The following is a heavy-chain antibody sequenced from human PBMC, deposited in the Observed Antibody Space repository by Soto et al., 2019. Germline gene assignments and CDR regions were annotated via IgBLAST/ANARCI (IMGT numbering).Heavy chain of an antibody. CDR3: ARFISRSSLVVPAATYYYYYGMDV. D-gene: IGHD2-2*01. Sequence: ASVKVSCKVSGYTPTELSVHWVRQAPGKGLEWMGGFDPEDGETIYAQKFQGRVTMTEDTSTDTAYMELSSLRSDDTAVYYCARFISRSSLVVPAATYYYYYGMDVWGQ. CDR2: FDPEDGET. J-gene: IGHJ6*02. V-gene: IGHV1-24*01. CDR1: GYTPTELS.